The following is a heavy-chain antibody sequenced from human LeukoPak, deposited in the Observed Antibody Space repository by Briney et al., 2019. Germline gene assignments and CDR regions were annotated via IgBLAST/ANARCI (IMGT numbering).Heavy chain of an antibody. CDR3: ARVRYSGYGGEVDY. Sequence: ASVKVSCKASGYTFTSYDINWVRQATGQGLEWMGWMNPNSGNTDYAQKFQGRVTITRNTSISTAYMELSSLRSEDTAVYYCARVRYSGYGGEVDYRGQGTLVTVSS. CDR2: MNPNSGNT. D-gene: IGHD5-12*01. CDR1: GYTFTSYD. J-gene: IGHJ4*02. V-gene: IGHV1-8*03.